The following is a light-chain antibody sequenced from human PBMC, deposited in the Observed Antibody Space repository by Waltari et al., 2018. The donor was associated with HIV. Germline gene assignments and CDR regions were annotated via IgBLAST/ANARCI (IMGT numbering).Light chain of an antibody. CDR3: QQSYSTPVYT. CDR2: AAS. CDR1: QSISIY. Sequence: DIQMNQSPSSLSASVGDRVTITCRASQSISIYLNWYQQKPGKAPKLLIFAASSLQSGVPPRFSGSGSGTDFTLTISSLQPEDFATYYCQQSYSTPVYTFGQGTKLEIK. V-gene: IGKV1-39*01. J-gene: IGKJ2*01.